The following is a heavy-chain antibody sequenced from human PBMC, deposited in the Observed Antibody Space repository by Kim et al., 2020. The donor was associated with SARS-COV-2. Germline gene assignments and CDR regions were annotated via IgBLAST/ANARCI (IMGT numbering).Heavy chain of an antibody. CDR2: ISAYNGNT. J-gene: IGHJ6*02. CDR1: GYTFTSYG. D-gene: IGHD3-9*01. Sequence: ASVKVSCKASGYTFTSYGISWVRQAPGQGLEWMGWISAYNGNTNYAQKLQGRVTMTTDTSTSTAYMELRSLRSDDTAVYYCARDPPADILTGYSFFYYYGMDVWDQGTTVTVSS. V-gene: IGHV1-18*01. CDR3: ARDPPADILTGYSFFYYYGMDV.